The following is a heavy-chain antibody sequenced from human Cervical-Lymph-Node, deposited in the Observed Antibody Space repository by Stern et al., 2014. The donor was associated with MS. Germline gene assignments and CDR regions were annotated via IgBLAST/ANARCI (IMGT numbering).Heavy chain of an antibody. J-gene: IGHJ3*02. CDR2: INPNSGGT. CDR3: ARSLMTTVTTRFAFDI. D-gene: IGHD4-17*01. V-gene: IGHV1-2*06. Sequence: QVQLVQSGAEVKKPGASVKVSCKASGNTFNGYSIHWVRQAPGQGLEWMGRINPNSGGTNYSQKFQGRVTMTRDTSISTAYMELSRLRSDDTAVYYCARSLMTTVTTRFAFDIWGQGTMVTVSS. CDR1: GNTFNGYS.